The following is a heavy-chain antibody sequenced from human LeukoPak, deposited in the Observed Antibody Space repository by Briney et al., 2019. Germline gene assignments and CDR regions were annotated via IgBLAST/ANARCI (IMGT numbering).Heavy chain of an antibody. D-gene: IGHD2-15*01. CDR2: TADADDVI. CDR3: ATYIQRPCGMDV. CDR1: GLTFSDYR. V-gene: IGHV3-23*01. J-gene: IGHJ6*02. Sequence: GGSLRLSCAVSGLTFSDYRMIWVRQAPEKRLEWVAVTADADDVIQYADSVKGRFTISTDNSKNIVYLQMNSLRAEDTALYFCATYIQRPCGMDVWGQGTMDTL.